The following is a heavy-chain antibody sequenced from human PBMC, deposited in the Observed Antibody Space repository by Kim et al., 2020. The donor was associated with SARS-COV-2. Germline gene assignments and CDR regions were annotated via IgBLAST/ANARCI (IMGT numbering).Heavy chain of an antibody. D-gene: IGHD1-7*01. CDR3: ARGVLNWNYDAFDI. CDR2: MNPNSGNT. V-gene: IGHV1-8*01. Sequence: ASVKVSCKASGYTFTSYDINWVRQATGQGLEWMGWMNPNSGNTGYAQKFQGRVTMTRNTSISTAYMELSSLRSEDTAVYYCARGVLNWNYDAFDIWGQGTMVTVSS. CDR1: GYTFTSYD. J-gene: IGHJ3*02.